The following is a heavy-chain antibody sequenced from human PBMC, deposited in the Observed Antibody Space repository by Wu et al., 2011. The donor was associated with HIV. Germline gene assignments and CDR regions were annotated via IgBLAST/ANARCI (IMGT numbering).Heavy chain of an antibody. D-gene: IGHD5-12*01. J-gene: IGHJ6*03. CDR2: IIPVFGTV. CDR1: GDTFSGYA. Sequence: SGAEVKKPGSSVKVSCKASGDTFSGYALNWVRQAPGQGLEWMGGIIPVFGTVHYAQKFQGRVTISADSSTNTAYMEVGSLRPDDTAVYYCARPSGAYSGHVWHFMDVWGKGTTVTVSS. CDR3: ARPSGAYSGHVWHFMDV. V-gene: IGHV1-69*01.